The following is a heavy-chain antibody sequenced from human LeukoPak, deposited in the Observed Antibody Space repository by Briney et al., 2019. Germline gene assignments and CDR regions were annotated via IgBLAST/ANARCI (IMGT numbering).Heavy chain of an antibody. CDR3: ATGGNYLDF. CDR1: GFTFSSYE. V-gene: IGHV3-15*01. Sequence: GGSLRLSCAASGFTFSSYEMNWVRQAPGKGLEWVARIKSKPAGGTIDYVAPVKGRFIISRDDSRNTVFLQMNSLKTEDTGVYYCATGGNYLDFWGQGTLVTVSS. D-gene: IGHD1-26*01. CDR2: IKSKPAGGTI. J-gene: IGHJ4*02.